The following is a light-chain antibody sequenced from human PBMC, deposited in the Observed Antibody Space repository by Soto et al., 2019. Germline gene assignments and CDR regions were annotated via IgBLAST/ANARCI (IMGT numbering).Light chain of an antibody. V-gene: IGKV3-15*01. CDR2: GAS. CDR1: QSVSST. Sequence: EIVMTQSPATLSVSPGERATLSCRASQSVSSTLAWYQQKPGQAPRLLIYGASTRATGIPARFSGRGSGTDFTLTISSLQSEDCAVYYCKQCNDWPHTFGQGTKLEIK. J-gene: IGKJ2*01. CDR3: KQCNDWPHT.